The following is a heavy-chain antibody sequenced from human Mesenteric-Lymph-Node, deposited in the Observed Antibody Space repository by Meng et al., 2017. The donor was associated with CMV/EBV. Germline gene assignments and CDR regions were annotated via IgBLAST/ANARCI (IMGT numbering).Heavy chain of an antibody. V-gene: IGHV3-48*03. CDR3: ARDRGCSSSSCNYYYYYGMDV. D-gene: IGHD2-2*01. Sequence: GESLKISCAASGFTFRSYEMNWVRQAPGKGLEWVSYISTSGSHIFYADSVKGRFTISRDNAMNSLYLQMNSLRAEDSAVYYCARDRGCSSSSCNYYYYYGMDVWGQGTTVTVSS. CDR2: ISTSGSHI. CDR1: GFTFRSYE. J-gene: IGHJ6*02.